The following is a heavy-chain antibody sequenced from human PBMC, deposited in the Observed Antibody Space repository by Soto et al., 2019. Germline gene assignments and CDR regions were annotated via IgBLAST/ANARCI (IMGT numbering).Heavy chain of an antibody. V-gene: IGHV4-30-4*01. CDR2: IYYSGST. CDR1: GFSISSYY. CDR3: ARDIIKGYCSGGSCYSSAFDI. Sequence: PSETLSLTCTVSGFSISSYYWSWIRQPPGKGLEWIGYIYYSGSTYYNPSLKSRVTISVDTSKNQFSLKLSSVTAADTAVYYCARDIIKGYCSGGSCYSSAFDIWGQGTMVTVS. J-gene: IGHJ3*02. D-gene: IGHD2-15*01.